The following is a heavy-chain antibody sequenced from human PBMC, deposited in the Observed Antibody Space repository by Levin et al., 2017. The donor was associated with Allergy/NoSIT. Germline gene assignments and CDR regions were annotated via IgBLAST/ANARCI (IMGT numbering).Heavy chain of an antibody. CDR3: AREYSGWYFDY. Sequence: GSLRLSCTVSGGSISSYYWSWIRQPPGKGLEWIGYIYSSGSTNYNPSLKSRVTISVDTSKNQFSLSLNSVTAADTAVYYCAREYSGWYFDYWGQGTLVTVSS. J-gene: IGHJ4*02. CDR2: IYSSGST. D-gene: IGHD6-19*01. V-gene: IGHV4-59*01. CDR1: GGSISSYY.